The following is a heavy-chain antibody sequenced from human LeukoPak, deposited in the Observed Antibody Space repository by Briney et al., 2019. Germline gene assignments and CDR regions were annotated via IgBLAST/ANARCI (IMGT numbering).Heavy chain of an antibody. CDR1: GGSISSSSYY. J-gene: IGHJ6*02. CDR2: FYYSGST. CDR3: ARHGIAATAPSSYYYHGLDV. Sequence: SETLSLTCTVSGGSISSSSYYWGWIRQPPGKGLEWIGSFYYSGSTYYNPSLKSRVTISVDTSKNQFSLKLSSVTAADTALFYCARHGIAATAPSSYYYHGLDVWGQGTTVTVSS. D-gene: IGHD6-13*01. V-gene: IGHV4-39*01.